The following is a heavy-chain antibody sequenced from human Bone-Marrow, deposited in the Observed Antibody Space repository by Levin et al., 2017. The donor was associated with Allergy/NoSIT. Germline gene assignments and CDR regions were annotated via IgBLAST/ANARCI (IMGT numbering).Heavy chain of an antibody. CDR1: GGTFSSYA. CDR2: IIPIFGTA. V-gene: IGHV1-69*01. CDR3: ARDSVGVWDRWTGYSSGWGYFDY. D-gene: IGHD6-19*01. J-gene: IGHJ4*02. Sequence: KISCKASGGTFSSYAISWVRPAPGQGLEWIGGIIPIFGTANYAQKFQGRVTITADESTSTVYMELSSLRSEDTDVYYCARDSVGVWDRWTGYSSGWGYFDYWGQGTLVTVSS.